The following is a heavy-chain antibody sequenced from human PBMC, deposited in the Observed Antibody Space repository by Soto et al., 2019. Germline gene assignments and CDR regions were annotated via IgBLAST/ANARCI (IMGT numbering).Heavy chain of an antibody. Sequence: SVKVSCKASGGTFSSYAISWVRQAPGQGLEWRGGIIPIFGTANYAQKFQGRVTITADESTSTAYMELSSLRSEDTAVYYCARALLXILEQPPKYYYYYGMDVWGQGTTVTVSS. CDR3: ARALLXILEQPPKYYYYYGMDV. CDR1: GGTFSSYA. V-gene: IGHV1-69*13. D-gene: IGHD3-3*01. CDR2: IIPIFGTA. J-gene: IGHJ6*02.